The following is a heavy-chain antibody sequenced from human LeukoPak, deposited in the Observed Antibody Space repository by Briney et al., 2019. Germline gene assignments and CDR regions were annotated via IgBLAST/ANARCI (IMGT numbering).Heavy chain of an antibody. J-gene: IGHJ4*02. V-gene: IGHV5-51*01. D-gene: IGHD6-13*01. CDR2: IYPGDSDT. CDR3: ARPHIAAAGKETYYFDY. CDR1: GYGFTSYW. Sequence: PGGSLQSSCKGAGYGFTSYWIGWGRRMPGKGAGWMGIIYPGDSDTRYSPSFQGQVTISADKSISTAYLQSSSLRASDTAMYYCARPHIAAAGKETYYFDYWGQGTLVTVSS.